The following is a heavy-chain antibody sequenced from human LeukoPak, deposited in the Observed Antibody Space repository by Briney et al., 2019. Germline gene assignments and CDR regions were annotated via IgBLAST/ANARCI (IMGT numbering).Heavy chain of an antibody. Sequence: GGSLRLSCAASGFTFISYAMSWVRQAPGKGLEWVSAISGSGGSIHYADSVKGRFTISRDNSKNTLYLQMNTLRAEDTAVYFCAKDEDARPMYFQHWGQGTLVTVSS. D-gene: IGHD2-2*01. V-gene: IGHV3-23*01. CDR3: AKDEDARPMYFQH. J-gene: IGHJ1*01. CDR2: ISGSGGSI. CDR1: GFTFISYA.